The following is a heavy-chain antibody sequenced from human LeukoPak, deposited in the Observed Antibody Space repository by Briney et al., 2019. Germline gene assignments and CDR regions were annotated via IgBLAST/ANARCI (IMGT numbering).Heavy chain of an antibody. CDR2: INHSGST. Sequence: SETLSLTCAVYGGSFSGYYWSWIRQPPGKGLEWIGEINHSGSTNYNPSLKSRVTISVDTSKNQFSLKLSSVTAADTAVYYCAREGTTTVTTTRRYYYYYHYMDVWGKGTTVTVSS. D-gene: IGHD4-17*01. CDR3: AREGTTTVTTTRRYYYYYHYMDV. J-gene: IGHJ6*03. V-gene: IGHV4-34*01. CDR1: GGSFSGYY.